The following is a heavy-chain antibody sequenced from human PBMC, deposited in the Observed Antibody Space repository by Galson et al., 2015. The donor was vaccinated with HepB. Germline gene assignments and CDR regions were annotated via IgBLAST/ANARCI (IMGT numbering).Heavy chain of an antibody. CDR2: IYPGDSDT. V-gene: IGHV5-51*01. D-gene: IGHD6-19*01. CDR1: GYSFTSYW. J-gene: IGHJ4*02. CDR3: ARQAGVARWLVERGELFDY. Sequence: QSGAEVKKPGESLKISCKGSGYSFTSYWIGWVRQMPGKGLEWTGIIYPGDSDTRYSPSFQGQVTISADKSISTAYLQWSSLKASDTAMYYCARQAGVARWLVERGELFDYWGQGTLVTVSS.